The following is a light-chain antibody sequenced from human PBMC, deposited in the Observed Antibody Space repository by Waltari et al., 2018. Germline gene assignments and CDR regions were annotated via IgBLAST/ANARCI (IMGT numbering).Light chain of an antibody. CDR2: AAS. J-gene: IGKJ2*01. CDR1: QSINTY. V-gene: IGKV1-39*01. CDR3: QQSYSTPYT. Sequence: DIQMTQSPSSLSAFVGDRVTITCRASQSINTYLNWYQQSPGKAPKLLIYAASTLQSGVPSRFSGSGSGTDFTLSISSLQPEDSTTYYCQQSYSTPYTFGQGTKLQIK.